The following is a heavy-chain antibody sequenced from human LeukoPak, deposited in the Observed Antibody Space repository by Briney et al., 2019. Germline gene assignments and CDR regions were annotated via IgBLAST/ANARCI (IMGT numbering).Heavy chain of an antibody. CDR2: INPSGGST. J-gene: IGHJ4*02. CDR1: GYTFTRYY. CDR3: ARGGTYYYGSVTKRSPVVQGEY. V-gene: IGHV1-46*01. D-gene: IGHD3-10*01. Sequence: ASVKVSCKASGYTFTRYYMHLVRQAPGQGLEWMGIINPSGGSTSYAQKFQGRVPMTSDTSTSTVYMELSSLRSEDTAVYYCARGGTYYYGSVTKRSPVVQGEYWGQGTLVTVSS.